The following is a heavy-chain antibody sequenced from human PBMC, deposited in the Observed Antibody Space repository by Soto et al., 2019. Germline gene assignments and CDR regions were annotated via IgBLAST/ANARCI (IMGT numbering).Heavy chain of an antibody. CDR3: AKFRSSSSPHSYYYYGMDV. J-gene: IGHJ6*02. CDR1: GFTFSSYA. V-gene: IGHV3-23*01. D-gene: IGHD6-6*01. CDR2: ISGSGGST. Sequence: GGSLRLSCAASGFTFSSYAMSWVRQAPGKGLEWVSAISGSGGSTYYADSVKGRFTISRDNSKNTLYLQMNSLRAEDTAVYYCAKFRSSSSPHSYYYYGMDVWGQGTTVTVSS.